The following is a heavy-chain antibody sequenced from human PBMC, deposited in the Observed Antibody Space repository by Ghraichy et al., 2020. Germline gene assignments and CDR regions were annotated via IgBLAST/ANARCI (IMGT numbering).Heavy chain of an antibody. CDR1: GGSISSSSYY. CDR3: ARDLYYDSSGFGAFDI. V-gene: IGHV4-39*07. CDR2: IYYSGST. D-gene: IGHD3-22*01. Sequence: SETLSLTCTVSGGSISSSSYYWGWIRQPPGKGLEWIGSIYYSGSTYYNPSLKSRVTISVDTSKNQFSLKLSSVTAADTAVYYCARDLYYDSSGFGAFDIWGQGTMVTVSS. J-gene: IGHJ3*02.